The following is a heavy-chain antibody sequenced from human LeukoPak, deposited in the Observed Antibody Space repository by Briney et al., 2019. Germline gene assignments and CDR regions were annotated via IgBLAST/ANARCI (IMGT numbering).Heavy chain of an antibody. CDR2: INPSGGST. CDR3: ARGGTRIAVAGNRAPFDL. D-gene: IGHD6-19*01. CDR1: GYTFTSYY. Sequence: GASAKVSCKASGYTFTSYYMHWVRQAPGQGLEWMGIINPSGGSTSYAQKFQGRVTMTRDTSTSTVYMELSSLRSEDTAVYYCARGGTRIAVAGNRAPFDLWGRGTLVTVSS. V-gene: IGHV1-46*01. J-gene: IGHJ2*01.